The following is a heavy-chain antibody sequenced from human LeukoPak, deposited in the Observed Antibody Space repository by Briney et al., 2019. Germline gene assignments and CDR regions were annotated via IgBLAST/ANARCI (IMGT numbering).Heavy chain of an antibody. Sequence: SETLSLTCTVSGGSISSYYWSWIRQPPGKGLEWIGSIYHSGSPYYNPSLKSRVAISVDTSKNQFSLKLTSVTTADTAVYYCAKTGRRGYFDLWGRGTLVSVSS. CDR1: GGSISSYY. D-gene: IGHD1-14*01. J-gene: IGHJ2*01. CDR2: IYHSGSP. CDR3: AKTGRRGYFDL. V-gene: IGHV4-59*04.